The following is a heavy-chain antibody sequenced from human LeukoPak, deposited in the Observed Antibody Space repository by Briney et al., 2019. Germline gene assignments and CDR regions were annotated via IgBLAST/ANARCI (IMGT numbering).Heavy chain of an antibody. Sequence: PGGSLRLSCAASGFTFNGSAMHWVRQASGKGLEWVGRIRSKANSYATAYAASVKGRFTIPRDDSKNTAYLQMNSLKTEDTAVYYCTQGGDGSSSLDPWGQGTLVTVSS. CDR3: TQGGDGSSSLDP. CDR1: GFTFNGSA. V-gene: IGHV3-73*01. J-gene: IGHJ5*02. D-gene: IGHD1-26*01. CDR2: IRSKANSYAT.